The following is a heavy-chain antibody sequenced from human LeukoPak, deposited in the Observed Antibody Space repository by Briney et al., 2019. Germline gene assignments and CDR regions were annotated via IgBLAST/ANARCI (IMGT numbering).Heavy chain of an antibody. CDR3: AKGLKTYYYDSSGYYFFDY. V-gene: IGHV3-9*01. CDR1: GFTFGDYA. CDR2: ISWNSGSI. J-gene: IGHJ4*02. Sequence: GGSLRLSCAASGFTFGDYAVHWVRQAPGKGLEWVSGISWNSGSIGYADSVKGRFTISRDNAKNSLYLQMNSLRAEDTALYYCAKGLKTYYYDSSGYYFFDYWGQGTLVTVSS. D-gene: IGHD3-22*01.